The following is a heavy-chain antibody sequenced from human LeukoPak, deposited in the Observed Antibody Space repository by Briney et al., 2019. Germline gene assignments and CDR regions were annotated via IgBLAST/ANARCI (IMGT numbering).Heavy chain of an antibody. V-gene: IGHV3-23*01. D-gene: IGHD3-3*01. J-gene: IGHJ4*02. Sequence: PRGSLRLSCAASGFIFSTYAMTWVRQAPGKGLEWVSAISGSGDSTYYADSVKGRFTISRDNSKNTLYLQMNSLRAEDTAVYYCAKSQGYDFWSGYYTGPAPLDYWGQGTLVTVSS. CDR1: GFIFSTYA. CDR2: ISGSGDST. CDR3: AKSQGYDFWSGYYTGPAPLDY.